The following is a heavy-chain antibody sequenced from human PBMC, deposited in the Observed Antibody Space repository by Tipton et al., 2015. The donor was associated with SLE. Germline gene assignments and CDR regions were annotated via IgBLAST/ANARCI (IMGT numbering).Heavy chain of an antibody. J-gene: IGHJ6*02. CDR2: IHTSGGT. D-gene: IGHD3-16*02. Sequence: GSLRLSCAASGFTFSSYAMHWVRQAPERGLEWVSIIHTSGGTHYAVSVEGRFTISRDNSKNTVSLQVNSLRPEDTAIYYCAKPRVGGSLGMDVWGQGTTVTVSS. CDR1: GFTFSSYA. V-gene: IGHV3-23*03. CDR3: AKPRVGGSLGMDV.